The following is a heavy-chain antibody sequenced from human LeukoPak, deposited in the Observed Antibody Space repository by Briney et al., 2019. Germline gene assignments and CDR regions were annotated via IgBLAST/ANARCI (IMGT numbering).Heavy chain of an antibody. D-gene: IGHD3-22*01. Sequence: ASVKVSCKASGYTFTSYGISWGGQAPGQGLEWMGWISAYNGNTNYAQKLQGRVTMTTDTSTSTAYMELRSLRSDDTAVYYCARSVSYYYDSSGSDYWGQGTLVTVSS. CDR1: GYTFTSYG. CDR3: ARSVSYYYDSSGSDY. V-gene: IGHV1-18*01. CDR2: ISAYNGNT. J-gene: IGHJ4*02.